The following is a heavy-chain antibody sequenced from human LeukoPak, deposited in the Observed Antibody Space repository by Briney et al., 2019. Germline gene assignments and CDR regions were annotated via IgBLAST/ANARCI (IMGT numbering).Heavy chain of an antibody. V-gene: IGHV3-43*02. CDR1: GFTFDDYA. Sequence: GGSLRLSCAASGFTFDDYAMHWVRQAPGKGLEWVSLISGDGGSTYYADSVKGRFTISRDNSKNSLYLQMNSLRTEDTALYYCAKEAAYSSSWYSTGNGMDVWGQGTRSPSP. CDR3: AKEAAYSSSWYSTGNGMDV. J-gene: IGHJ6*02. D-gene: IGHD6-13*01. CDR2: ISGDGGST.